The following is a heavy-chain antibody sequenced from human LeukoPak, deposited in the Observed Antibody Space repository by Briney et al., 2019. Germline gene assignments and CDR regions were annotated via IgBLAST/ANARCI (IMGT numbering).Heavy chain of an antibody. J-gene: IGHJ4*02. Sequence: GGSLRPSCAASGFIFTSYWMHWVRQAPGKGLVWVSRIKSDGSSISYADSVKGRFTISRDSAKNTLYLQMNSLRAEDTAVYFCAKRGVVIRVILVGFHKEAYYFDSWGQGALVTVSS. V-gene: IGHV3-74*01. D-gene: IGHD3-22*01. CDR1: GFIFTSYW. CDR2: IKSDGSSI. CDR3: AKRGVVIRVILVGFHKEAYYFDS.